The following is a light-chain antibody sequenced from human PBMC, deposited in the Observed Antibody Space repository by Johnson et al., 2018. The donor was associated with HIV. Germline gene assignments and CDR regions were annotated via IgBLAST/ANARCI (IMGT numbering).Light chain of an antibody. Sequence: SVLTQPPSVSAAPGQKVTISCSGSSSNIGNNYVSWYQQLPGTAPKLLIYENNKRPSGIPDRFSGSKSGTSATLGITGLQTGDEADYYCGTWDTSLSAGYGFGTGTKVTVL. CDR3: GTWDTSLSAGYG. J-gene: IGLJ1*01. CDR1: SSNIGNNY. V-gene: IGLV1-51*02. CDR2: ENN.